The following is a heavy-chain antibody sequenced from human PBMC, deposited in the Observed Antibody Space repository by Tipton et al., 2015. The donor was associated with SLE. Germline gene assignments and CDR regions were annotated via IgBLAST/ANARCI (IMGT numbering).Heavy chain of an antibody. CDR1: GVFISTSSDY. CDR3: AREGSGSTYGPGINFGH. D-gene: IGHD1-26*01. V-gene: IGHV4-61*02. J-gene: IGHJ5*02. Sequence: TLSLTCTVSGVFISTSSDYWTWIRQPAGKGLEWIGRIYTSGSTNYNPSLESRVSISRDTSKNQFSLKLNSVTAADTAVYYCAREGSGSTYGPGINFGHWGPGALVTVSA. CDR2: IYTSGST.